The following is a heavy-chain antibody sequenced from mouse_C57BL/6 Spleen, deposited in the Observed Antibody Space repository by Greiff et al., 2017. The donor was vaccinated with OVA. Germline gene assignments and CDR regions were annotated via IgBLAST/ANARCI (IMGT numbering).Heavy chain of an antibody. CDR1: GYTFTSYW. CDR2: IYPGNSDT. V-gene: IGHV1-5*01. Sequence: VQLQQSGTVLARPGASVKMSCKTSGYTFTSYWMHWVKQRPGQGLEWIGAIYPGNSDTSYNQKFKGKAKLTAVTSASTAYMELSSLTNEDSAVYYCTRALLITTVVAEDYWGQGTTLTVSS. CDR3: TRALLITTVVAEDY. J-gene: IGHJ2*01. D-gene: IGHD1-1*01.